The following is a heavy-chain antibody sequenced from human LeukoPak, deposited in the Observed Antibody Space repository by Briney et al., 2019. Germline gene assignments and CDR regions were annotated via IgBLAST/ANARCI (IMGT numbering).Heavy chain of an antibody. CDR1: GFTFSTPW. CDR3: ARVRMQLWSGGHFHY. J-gene: IGHJ4*02. CDR2: ITTAGSTT. V-gene: IGHV3-74*01. Sequence: GGFRRFSCATPGFTFSTPWMYCVRQAPGKGLGWVSRITTAGSTTDYADSVKGRFPISRDNAKNTLYLQMSSLRAEDTAVYNCARVRMQLWSGGHFHYRGQGTRVTVSS. D-gene: IGHD5-18*01.